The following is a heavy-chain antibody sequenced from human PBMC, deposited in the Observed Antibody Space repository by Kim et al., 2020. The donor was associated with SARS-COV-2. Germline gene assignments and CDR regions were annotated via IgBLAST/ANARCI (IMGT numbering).Heavy chain of an antibody. J-gene: IGHJ6*02. CDR1: GFTFDDYA. CDR3: AKVSLVVRKISIAFYYYYGVDV. V-gene: IGHV3-43*02. Sequence: GGSLRLSYAASGFTFDDYAMHWVRQAPGKGLEWVSLISGDGGSTYYADSVKGRFTISRDNSKNSLYLQMNSLRTEDTALYYCAKVSLVVRKISIAFYYYYGVDVWGQGTTVTVSS. D-gene: IGHD6-6*01. CDR2: ISGDGGST.